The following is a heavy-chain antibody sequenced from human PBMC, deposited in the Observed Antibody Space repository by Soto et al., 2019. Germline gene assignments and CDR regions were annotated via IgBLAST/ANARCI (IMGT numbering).Heavy chain of an antibody. J-gene: IGHJ6*02. CDR2: ISGSGGST. CDR1: GFTFSSYA. Sequence: GGSLRLSCAASGFTFSSYAMSWVRQAPGKGLEWVSAISGSGGSTYYADSVKGRFTISRDNSKNTLYLQMNSLRAEDTAVYYCAKDMFALSIAAPRYGMDVWGQGTTVTVSS. D-gene: IGHD6-6*01. CDR3: AKDMFALSIAAPRYGMDV. V-gene: IGHV3-23*01.